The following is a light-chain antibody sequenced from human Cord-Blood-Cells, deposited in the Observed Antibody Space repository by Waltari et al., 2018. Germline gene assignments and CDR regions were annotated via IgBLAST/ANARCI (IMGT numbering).Light chain of an antibody. CDR3: YSAADNIGV. V-gene: IGLV3-27*01. Sequence: SYELNQPSSVSVSPGQTARITCPGYVLAKKYARWFQQKPGQATVLVIYKDSERPSGIPERFSGSSSGTTVTLTISGAQVEDEADYYCYSAADNIGVFGGGTKLTVL. J-gene: IGLJ2*01. CDR2: KDS. CDR1: VLAKKY.